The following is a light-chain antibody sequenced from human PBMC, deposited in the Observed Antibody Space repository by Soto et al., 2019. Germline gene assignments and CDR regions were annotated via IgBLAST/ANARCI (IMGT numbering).Light chain of an antibody. Sequence: EIVLTQSPATLSLSPGERATLSCRASQSVSSIYLGWYQQKPGQAPRLLIYGASSRATGIPDRFSGSGSGTDFTLTISRLEPEDFAVFYCQHYDSLPITFGQGTRLEIK. CDR3: QHYDSLPIT. CDR2: GAS. J-gene: IGKJ5*01. CDR1: QSVSSIY. V-gene: IGKV3-20*01.